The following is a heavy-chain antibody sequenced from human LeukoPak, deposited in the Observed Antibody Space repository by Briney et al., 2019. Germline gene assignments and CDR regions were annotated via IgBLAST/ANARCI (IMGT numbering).Heavy chain of an antibody. CDR3: ARENWDFDF. CDR1: GFTFSNYA. CDR2: IRFNGN. V-gene: IGHV3-30*02. J-gene: IGHJ4*02. Sequence: GXXXRLSCAASGFTFSNYAIHWVRQAPGKGLEWVASIRFNGNFYADYVKGRVTISRDNSKSTVSLQMDTLRTEDTALYYCARENWDFDFWGQGTLVTVSS. D-gene: IGHD7-27*01.